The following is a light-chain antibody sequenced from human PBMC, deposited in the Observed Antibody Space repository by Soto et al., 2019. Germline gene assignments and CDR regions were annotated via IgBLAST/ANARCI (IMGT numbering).Light chain of an antibody. CDR2: DAS. V-gene: IGKV3-20*01. J-gene: IGKJ4*01. CDR3: QQFSSYPLT. CDR1: QTVRNNY. Sequence: EFVLPQSPGTLSLSPGERAPLSCRASQTVRNNYLAWYQQKPGQAPRLLIYDASSRATGIPDRFSGGGSGTDFTLTISRLEPEDFAVYYCQQFSSYPLTFGGGNKVDIK.